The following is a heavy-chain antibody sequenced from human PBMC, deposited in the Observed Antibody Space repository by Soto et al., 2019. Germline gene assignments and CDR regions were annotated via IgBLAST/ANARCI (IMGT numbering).Heavy chain of an antibody. V-gene: IGHV3-33*08. CDR1: GFTFSSYG. J-gene: IGHJ5*02. Sequence: PGGSLRLSCAASGFTFSSYGMHWVRQAPGKGLEWVAVIWYDGSNKYYADSVKGRFTISRDNSKNTLYLQMNSLRAEDTAVYYCARDRRTYYYDSSGYYLDHWGQGTLVTVS. CDR2: IWYDGSNK. CDR3: ARDRRTYYYDSSGYYLDH. D-gene: IGHD3-22*01.